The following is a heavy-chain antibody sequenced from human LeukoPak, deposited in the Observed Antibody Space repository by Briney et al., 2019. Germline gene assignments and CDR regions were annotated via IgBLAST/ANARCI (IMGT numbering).Heavy chain of an antibody. Sequence: PGRSLRLSCAASGFTFDDYAMHWVRQAPVKGLEWVSGISWNSGSIGYADSVKGRFTISRDNAKNSLYLQMNSLRAEDTALYYCAKDIDYGGNYPYFQHWGQGTLVTVSS. CDR2: ISWNSGSI. D-gene: IGHD4-23*01. J-gene: IGHJ1*01. V-gene: IGHV3-9*01. CDR1: GFTFDDYA. CDR3: AKDIDYGGNYPYFQH.